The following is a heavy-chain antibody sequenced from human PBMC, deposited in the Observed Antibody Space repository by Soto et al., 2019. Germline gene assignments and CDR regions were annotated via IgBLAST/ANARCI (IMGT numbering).Heavy chain of an antibody. CDR2: IHYNGNT. Sequence: SETLYLTSTVSGDCISSYSWSWIRQPPGKGLEWIGNIHYNGNTKYSPSLKSRVTMSVDTSKNHFSLKLISVTTADTAVYFCAREGNLGRWIQTLDSWGQGTLVTVYS. D-gene: IGHD2-2*03. CDR1: GDCISSYS. V-gene: IGHV4-59*01. CDR3: AREGNLGRWIQTLDS. J-gene: IGHJ4*02.